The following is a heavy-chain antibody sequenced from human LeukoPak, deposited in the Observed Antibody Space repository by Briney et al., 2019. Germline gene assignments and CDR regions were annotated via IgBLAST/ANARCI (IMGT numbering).Heavy chain of an antibody. J-gene: IGHJ4*02. CDR1: GFTFSSYS. V-gene: IGHV3-48*01. D-gene: IGHD3-22*01. CDR2: ISSSSSTI. CDR3: ARALVVRGYDY. Sequence: GGSLRLSCAASGFTFSSYSMNWVRQAPGKGLEWVSYISSSSSTIYYADSVKGRFTISRDNAKNSLYLQMNSLRAEDTAVYYRARALVVRGYDYWGQGTLVTVSS.